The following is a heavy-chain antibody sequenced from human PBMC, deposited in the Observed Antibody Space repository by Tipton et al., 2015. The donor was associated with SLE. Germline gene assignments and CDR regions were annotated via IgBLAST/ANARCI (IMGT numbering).Heavy chain of an antibody. D-gene: IGHD6-13*01. CDR1: GGSISSGSYY. V-gene: IGHV4-61*10. CDR2: IYYSGST. Sequence: TLSLTCTVSGGSISSGSYYWSWIRQPAGKGLEWIGYIYYSGSTNYNPSLKSRVTISVDTSKNQFSLKLSSVTAADTAVYYCARDLYRSPGVFDYWGQGTLVTVSS. CDR3: ARDLYRSPGVFDY. J-gene: IGHJ4*02.